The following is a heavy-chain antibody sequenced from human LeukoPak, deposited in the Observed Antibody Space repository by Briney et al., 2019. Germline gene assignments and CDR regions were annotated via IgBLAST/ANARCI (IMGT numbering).Heavy chain of an antibody. J-gene: IGHJ5*02. CDR1: VCTFSSYA. CDR3: ASSPPLYYYDSSGSLDP. V-gene: IGHV1-69*13. CDR2: IIPIFGTA. D-gene: IGHD3-22*01. Sequence: SVKVSCKASVCTFSSYAISWVRQAPGQGLEWMGGIIPIFGTANYAQKFQGRVTITADESTSTAYMELSSLRSEDTAVYYCASSPPLYYYDSSGSLDPWGQGTLVTVSS.